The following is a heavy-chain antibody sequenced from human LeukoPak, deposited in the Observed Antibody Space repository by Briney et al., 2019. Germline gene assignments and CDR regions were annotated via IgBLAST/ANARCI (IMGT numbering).Heavy chain of an antibody. CDR2: IYHSGST. CDR1: GYSISSGYY. Sequence: SETLSLTCTVSGYSISSGYYWGWIRQPPGKGLEWIGSIYHSGSTYYNPSLKSRVTISVDTSKNQFSLKLSSVTAADTAVYYCASDYGDYNNWFDPWGQGTLVTVSS. V-gene: IGHV4-38-2*02. CDR3: ASDYGDYNNWFDP. D-gene: IGHD4-17*01. J-gene: IGHJ5*02.